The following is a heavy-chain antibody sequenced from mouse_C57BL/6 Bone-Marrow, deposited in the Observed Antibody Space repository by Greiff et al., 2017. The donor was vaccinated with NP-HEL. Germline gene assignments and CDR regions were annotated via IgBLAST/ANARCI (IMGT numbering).Heavy chain of an antibody. V-gene: IGHV1-15*01. D-gene: IGHD2-3*01. J-gene: IGHJ2*01. CDR1: GYTFTDYE. CDR2: IDPETGGT. Sequence: QVQLKESGAELVRPGASVTLSCKASGYTFTDYEMHWVKQTPVHGLEWIGAIDPETGGTAYNQKFKGKAILTADKSSSTAYMELRSLISEDAAVYYFTRRGGYYRWGQGTTLTVSS. CDR3: TRRGGYYR.